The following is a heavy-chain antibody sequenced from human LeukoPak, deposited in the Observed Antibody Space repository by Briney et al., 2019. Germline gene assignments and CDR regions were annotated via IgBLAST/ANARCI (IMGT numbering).Heavy chain of an antibody. CDR1: GGSMRNYY. CDR2: IDYSGST. D-gene: IGHD6-13*01. J-gene: IGHJ4*02. CDR3: ARQGSSSWLYYFDY. Sequence: PSESLSLTCTVSGGSMRNYYWSWIRQSPGKGLEWIGYIDYSGSTYSNPSLKSRAKISVDTSKNQFSLKLSSVTAADTALYYCARQGSSSWLYYFDYWGRGTLVTVSS. V-gene: IGHV4-59*08.